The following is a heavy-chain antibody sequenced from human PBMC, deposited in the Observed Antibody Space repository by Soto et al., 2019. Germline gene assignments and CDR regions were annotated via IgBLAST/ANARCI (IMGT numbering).Heavy chain of an antibody. CDR1: GYTFPSYG. V-gene: IGHV1-18*01. Sequence: QVQLVQSGAEVKKPGASVKVSCRASGYTFPSYGISWVRQAPGQGLEWMGWIRAYNGNTNYAQKLQGRVTTTTHTSTTTAYMQLRSLRSDDTAVYSSARDAPPAHYRGQGTLVTVSS. J-gene: IGHJ4*02. CDR2: IRAYNGNT. CDR3: ARDAPPAHY.